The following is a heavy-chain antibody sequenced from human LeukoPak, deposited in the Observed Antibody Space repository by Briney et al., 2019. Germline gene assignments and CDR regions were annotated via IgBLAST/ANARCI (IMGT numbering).Heavy chain of an antibody. J-gene: IGHJ4*02. V-gene: IGHV3-30*04. CDR2: ISYDGSNK. Sequence: PGESLRLSCAASGFTFSSYAMHWVRQAPGKGLEWVAVISYDGSNKYYADSVKGRFTISRDNSKNTLYLQMNSLGAEDTAVYYCAREFSGILDYWGQGTLVTVSS. CDR3: AREFSGILDY. CDR1: GFTFSSYA.